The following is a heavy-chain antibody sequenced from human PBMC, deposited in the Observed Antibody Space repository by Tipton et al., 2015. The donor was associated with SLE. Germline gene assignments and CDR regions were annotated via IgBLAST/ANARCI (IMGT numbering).Heavy chain of an antibody. Sequence: SLRLSCAASGFTFSSYDMHWVRPAAGKGLEWVSAIGTAGDTDYPGSVKGRFTISRENAKNSLYLQMNSLRAGDTAVYYCARGIAVAGSYYGMDVWGQGTTATVSS. CDR1: GFTFSSYD. D-gene: IGHD6-19*01. V-gene: IGHV3-13*01. J-gene: IGHJ6*02. CDR3: ARGIAVAGSYYGMDV. CDR2: IGTAGDT.